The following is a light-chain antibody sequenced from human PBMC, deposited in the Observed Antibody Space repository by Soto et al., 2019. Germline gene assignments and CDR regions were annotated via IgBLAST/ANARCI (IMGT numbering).Light chain of an antibody. J-gene: IGLJ2*01. Sequence: QSALTQPASVSGSPGQSITFSCTGTSSDVGGYNYVSWYQQHPGKGPKLIIYDVNNRPSGVSNRFSGSKSGNTASLTISGLQAEDEADYYCSSYTSSSTLVFGGGTKLTVL. CDR2: DVN. CDR3: SSYTSSSTLV. CDR1: SSDVGGYNY. V-gene: IGLV2-14*03.